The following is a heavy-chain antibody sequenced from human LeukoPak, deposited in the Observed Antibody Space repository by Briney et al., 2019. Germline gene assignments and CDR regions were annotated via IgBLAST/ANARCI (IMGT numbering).Heavy chain of an antibody. CDR2: ISSSSSYI. D-gene: IGHD2-15*01. Sequence: PGGSLRLSCAASGFTFSSYSMNWVRQAPGKGLEWVSSISSSSSYIYYADSVKGRFTISRDNAKNSLYLQMNSLRAEDTVVYYCARVSLGYCSGGSCYYYYYMDVWGKGTTVTVSS. J-gene: IGHJ6*03. V-gene: IGHV3-21*01. CDR1: GFTFSSYS. CDR3: ARVSLGYCSGGSCYYYYYMDV.